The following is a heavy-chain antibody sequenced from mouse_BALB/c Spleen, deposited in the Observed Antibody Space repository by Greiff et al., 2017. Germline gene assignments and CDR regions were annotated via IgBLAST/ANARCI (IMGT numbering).Heavy chain of an antibody. CDR1: GFTFSSYT. J-gene: IGHJ4*01. CDR3: TRGGRTTTAYAMDY. V-gene: IGHV5-6-4*01. CDR2: ISSGGSYT. D-gene: IGHD1-2*01. Sequence: EVHLVESGGGLVKPGGSLKLSCAASGFTFSSYTMSWVRQTPEKRLEWVATISSGGSYTYYPDSVKGRFTISRDNAKNTLYLQMSSLKSEDTAMYYCTRGGRTTTAYAMDYWGQGTSVTVSS.